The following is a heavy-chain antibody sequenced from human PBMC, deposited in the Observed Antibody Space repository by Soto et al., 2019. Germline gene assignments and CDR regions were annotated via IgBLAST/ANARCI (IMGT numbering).Heavy chain of an antibody. D-gene: IGHD1-20*01. CDR2: IYTDGST. CDR3: ARARRFYNWHEHYFDS. Sequence: GGSLRLSCAAYGLTVSGNFMSWVRQAPGKGLEWVSLIYTDGSTFYADSVKGRFTISRDTSKNTLYLQLDSLTAEDTAVYFCARARRFYNWHEHYFDSWGQGTLVTVSS. V-gene: IGHV3-66*01. J-gene: IGHJ4*02. CDR1: GLTVSGNF.